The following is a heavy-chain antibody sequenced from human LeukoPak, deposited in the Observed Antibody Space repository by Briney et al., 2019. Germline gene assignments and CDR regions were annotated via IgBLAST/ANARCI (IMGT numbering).Heavy chain of an antibody. CDR2: IYYSGST. Sequence: PSETLSLTCTVSGGSIISGDDYWSWIRQPPGMGLEWIGYIYYSGSTYYNPSLKSRISIPLDTSKNQFSLKLSSVTAADTAVYYCARGTDSGSYRYQYYFDYWGQGTLVTVSS. CDR3: ARGTDSGSYRYQYYFDY. CDR1: GGSIISGDDY. V-gene: IGHV4-30-4*01. D-gene: IGHD1-26*01. J-gene: IGHJ4*02.